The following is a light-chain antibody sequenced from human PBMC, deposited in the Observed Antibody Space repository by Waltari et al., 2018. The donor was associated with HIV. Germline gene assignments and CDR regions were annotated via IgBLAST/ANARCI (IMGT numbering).Light chain of an antibody. CDR3: QNYNAYAT. CDR2: KAS. CDR1: QSIDTS. V-gene: IGKV1-5*03. Sequence: DIQLTQAPSTLSASVGDSVTITCRASQSIDTSLAWYQQQPGKAPKLLIYKASSLNSGVPSRFSGRGSGTDFTLTTSSLQSDDFATYYCQNYNAYATFGQGTKVEIK. J-gene: IGKJ1*01.